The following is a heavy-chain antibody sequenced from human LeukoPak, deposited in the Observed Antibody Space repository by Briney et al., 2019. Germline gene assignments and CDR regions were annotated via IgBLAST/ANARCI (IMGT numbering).Heavy chain of an antibody. D-gene: IGHD5/OR15-5a*01. CDR2: ILTSGSS. Sequence: SETLSLTCTVSGGPISSGNYYWSWIRQPAGKGLEWIGRILTSGSSNSNPSLTSRITMSVDTSQNQFSLKLFSVTAADTAVYYCARDNARGGSFSDYLRYFQVWGQGTLVTVSS. CDR3: ARDNARGGSFSDYLRYFQV. CDR1: GGPISSGNYY. J-gene: IGHJ1*01. V-gene: IGHV4-61*02.